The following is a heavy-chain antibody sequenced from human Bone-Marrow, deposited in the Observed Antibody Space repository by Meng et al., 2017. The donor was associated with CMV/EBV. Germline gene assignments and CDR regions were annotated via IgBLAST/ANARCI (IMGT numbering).Heavy chain of an antibody. CDR1: GGTFSSYA. Sequence: ASVKVSCKASGGTFSSYAISWVRQAPGQGLEWMGWINPNSGGTNYAQKFQGRVTMTRDTSISTAYMELSRLRSDDTAVYYCARDRLSPFRLRGGGYGMDVWGQRTTVTVSS. D-gene: IGHD3-16*01. J-gene: IGHJ6*02. V-gene: IGHV1-2*02. CDR2: INPNSGGT. CDR3: ARDRLSPFRLRGGGYGMDV.